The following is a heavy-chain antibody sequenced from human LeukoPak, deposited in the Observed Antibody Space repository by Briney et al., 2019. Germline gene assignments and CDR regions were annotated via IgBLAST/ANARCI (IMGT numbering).Heavy chain of an antibody. Sequence: GGSLRLSCAASGFTFSSYGMHWVRQAPGKGLEWVAVIWYDGSNKYYADSVKGRFTISRDNSKNTLYLQMNSLRAEDTAVYYCARAGTRQEFDYWGQGTLVTVSS. CDR3: ARAGTRQEFDY. CDR1: GFTFSSYG. V-gene: IGHV3-33*01. CDR2: IWYDGSNK. J-gene: IGHJ4*02.